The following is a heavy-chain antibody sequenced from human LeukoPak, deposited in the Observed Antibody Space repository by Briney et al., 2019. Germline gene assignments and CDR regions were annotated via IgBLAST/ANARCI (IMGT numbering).Heavy chain of an antibody. CDR2: INWNGGST. CDR3: ARAPLGIWAQSYYMDV. D-gene: IGHD7-27*01. CDR1: GFTFDDYG. Sequence: GGSLRLSCAASGFTFDDYGMSWVRQAPGKGLEWVSGINWNGGSTGYADSVKGRFTISRDNAKNSLYLQMNSLRAEDTALYYCARAPLGIWAQSYYMDVWGKGTTVTVSS. J-gene: IGHJ6*03. V-gene: IGHV3-20*04.